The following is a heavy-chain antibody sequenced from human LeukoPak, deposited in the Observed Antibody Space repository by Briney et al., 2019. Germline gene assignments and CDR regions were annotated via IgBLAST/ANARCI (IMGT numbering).Heavy chain of an antibody. Sequence: GGSLRLSCAASGFTFNTYWMHWVRQAPGRALVWVARVNREGTTTTYADSVKGRFTISRDNAKNTLYLQMNNLRAEDTAVYYCARDLDWILFDYWGQGTLVTVSS. CDR1: GFTFNTYW. J-gene: IGHJ4*02. CDR2: VNREGTTT. V-gene: IGHV3-74*03. CDR3: ARDLDWILFDY. D-gene: IGHD3-9*01.